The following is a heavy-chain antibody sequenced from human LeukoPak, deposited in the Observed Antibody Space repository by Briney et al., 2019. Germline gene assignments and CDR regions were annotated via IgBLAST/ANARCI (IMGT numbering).Heavy chain of an antibody. CDR1: GFTFSSYP. Sequence: PGRSLRLSCAASGFTFSSYPMSWVRQAPGKGLEWVSYIRGNGGSTYYADSVKGRFTISRDNSKNILFLQMNSLRAEDTAVYYCARERRLTTAFDYWGQGTLVTVSS. J-gene: IGHJ4*02. CDR3: ARERRLTTAFDY. D-gene: IGHD4-17*01. V-gene: IGHV3-23*01. CDR2: IRGNGGST.